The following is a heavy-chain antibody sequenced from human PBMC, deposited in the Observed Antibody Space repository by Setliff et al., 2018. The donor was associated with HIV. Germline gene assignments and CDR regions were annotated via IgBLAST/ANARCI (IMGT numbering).Heavy chain of an antibody. CDR2: INPSGGST. J-gene: IGHJ4*02. Sequence: ASVMVSCKASGYTFTSYYMHWVRQAPGQGLEWMGIINPSGGSTSYAQKFQARVTMTRDTSTSTVYIELSSLRSEDTAVYYCSRDRGGAAREYYFDYWGQGTLVTVSS. D-gene: IGHD6-6*01. CDR3: SRDRGGAAREYYFDY. CDR1: GYTFTSYY. V-gene: IGHV1-46*01.